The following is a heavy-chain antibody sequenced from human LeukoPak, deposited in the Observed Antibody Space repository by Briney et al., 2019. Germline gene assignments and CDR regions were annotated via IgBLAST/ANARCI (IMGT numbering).Heavy chain of an antibody. D-gene: IGHD3-22*01. CDR3: ARRGGYDSSGYYYLDY. CDR2: LYYSGST. Sequence: PSETLSLTCIVSGGSISSFFWSWIRQPPGKGLEWIGYLYYSGSTDYNPSLKSRVTISVDTSKNQFSLKLSSVTAADTAVYYCARRGGYDSSGYYYLDYWGQGTLVTVSS. J-gene: IGHJ4*02. V-gene: IGHV4-59*01. CDR1: GGSISSFF.